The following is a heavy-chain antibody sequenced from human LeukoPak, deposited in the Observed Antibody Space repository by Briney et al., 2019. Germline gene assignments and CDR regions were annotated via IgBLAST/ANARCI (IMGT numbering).Heavy chain of an antibody. CDR3: ARPLMYYYGSETYFWFDP. CDR2: IKQDGSEK. Sequence: GGSLRLSCAASGFTFSTYYMSWVRQAPGTGLEWVANIKQDGSEKYYVDSVKGRFTISRDNAKNSLSLQMNSLRAEDTAVYYCARPLMYYYGSETYFWFDPWGQGTLVTVSS. J-gene: IGHJ5*02. V-gene: IGHV3-7*01. D-gene: IGHD3-10*01. CDR1: GFTFSTYY.